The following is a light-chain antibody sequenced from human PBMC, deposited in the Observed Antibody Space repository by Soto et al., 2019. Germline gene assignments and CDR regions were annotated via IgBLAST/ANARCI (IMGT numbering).Light chain of an antibody. CDR2: GAS. Sequence: DIQMTQSPSTLSSSVGDRVTFTCRASQSISSWLAWYQQKPGKAPKLLIYGASTLKSGVPPRFSGRGSGTEFTLTISGLQPDDFATYYCQQYYTSSALTFGGGTKVEIK. V-gene: IGKV1-5*01. J-gene: IGKJ4*01. CDR1: QSISSW. CDR3: QQYYTSSALT.